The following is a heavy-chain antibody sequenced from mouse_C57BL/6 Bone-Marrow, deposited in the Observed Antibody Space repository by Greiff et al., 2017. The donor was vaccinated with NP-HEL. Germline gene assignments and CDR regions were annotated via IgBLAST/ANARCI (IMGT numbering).Heavy chain of an antibody. J-gene: IGHJ1*03. V-gene: IGHV5-15*01. CDR3: ARRGLLRWYFDV. Sequence: EVKLVESGGGLVQPGGSLKLSCAASGFTFSDYGMAWVRQAPRKGPEWVAFISNLAYSIYYADPVTGRFTISRENAKNTLYLEMSSLRSEDTAMYYCARRGLLRWYFDVWGTGTTVTVSS. CDR1: GFTFSDYG. D-gene: IGHD1-1*01. CDR2: ISNLAYSI.